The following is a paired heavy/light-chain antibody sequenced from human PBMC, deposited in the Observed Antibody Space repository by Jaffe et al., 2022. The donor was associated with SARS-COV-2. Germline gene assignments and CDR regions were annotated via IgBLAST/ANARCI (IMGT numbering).Light chain of an antibody. J-gene: IGKJ1*01. CDR3: QQTYSVPRT. V-gene: IGKV1-39*01. Sequence: DIQMTQFPSSLSASVGDRVTITCRASQTMNNYLNWYQQKPGKAPKLLIYGTATLQSGVPSRFSGSGSGTDFTLTISSLQLEDCATYYCQQTYSVPRTFGQGTRVEIK. CDR1: QTMNNY. CDR2: GTA.
Heavy chain of an antibody. CDR1: GGSVRSSSW. J-gene: IGHJ4*02. CDR3: ARQASTTSYYFDL. Sequence: VQLQESAPGLVRPSGTLSLTCAVSGGSVRSSSWWGWVRQPPGKGLEWIGEIYHTGTTNYNPSLKSRVTISVDKSKNEFSLILTSVTAADAAVYFCARQASTTSYYFDLWGQGTLVSVSS. CDR2: IYHTGTT. D-gene: IGHD2-2*01. V-gene: IGHV4-4*02.